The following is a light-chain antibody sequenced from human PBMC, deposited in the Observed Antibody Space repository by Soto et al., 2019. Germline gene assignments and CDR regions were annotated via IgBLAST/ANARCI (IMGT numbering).Light chain of an antibody. J-gene: IGKJ2*01. CDR2: TSS. CDR3: QQYNVWPFT. Sequence: EVVMTQSPATLSVSPGERATLPCRASQSVRSNLAWYQQKPGQAPRILIYTSSSRATDIPARFSGSGSGTEFTLTISSLQSEDFAVYYCQQYNVWPFTFGQGTKLEIK. V-gene: IGKV3-15*01. CDR1: QSVRSN.